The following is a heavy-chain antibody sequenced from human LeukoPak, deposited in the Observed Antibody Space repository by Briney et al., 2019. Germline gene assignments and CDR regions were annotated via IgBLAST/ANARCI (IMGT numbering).Heavy chain of an antibody. Sequence: GGSLRLSCAASGFTFSSYSMNWVREAPGKGLEWVSSISSSSSYIYYADSVKGRFTISRDNAKNSLYLQMNSLRAEDTAVYYCAGGDYDYFDYWGQGTLVTVSS. V-gene: IGHV3-21*01. CDR3: AGGDYDYFDY. CDR1: GFTFSSYS. CDR2: ISSSSSYI. J-gene: IGHJ4*02. D-gene: IGHD4-17*01.